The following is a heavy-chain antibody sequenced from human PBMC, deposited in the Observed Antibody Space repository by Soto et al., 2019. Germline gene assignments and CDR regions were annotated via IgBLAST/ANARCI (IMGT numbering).Heavy chain of an antibody. V-gene: IGHV3-74*01. J-gene: IGHJ6*02. CDR1: GFSFSTYW. CDR2: IKGDGSTT. CDR3: ARGLKNYYGVDV. D-gene: IGHD2-21*01. Sequence: EVQLVESGGGLVQPGGSLRLSCAASGFSFSTYWMHWVRQAPGKGLVWVSRIKGDGSTTSYADSVKGRFTISRDNARDTLYLQMDSLGVEDTAVYYCARGLKNYYGVDVWGQGTTVTVSS.